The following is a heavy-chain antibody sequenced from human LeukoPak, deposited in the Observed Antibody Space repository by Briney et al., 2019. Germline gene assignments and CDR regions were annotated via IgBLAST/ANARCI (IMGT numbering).Heavy chain of an antibody. J-gene: IGHJ3*02. D-gene: IGHD6-13*01. Sequence: SETLSLTCAVSGDSISNYYWSWIRQPPGKGLEWIGYIYYSDNTDYNPSLKSRVSISVDTSKNQFSLKLSSVTAADTAVYYCARHVGNSWYVAFDIWGQGTLVTVSS. CDR3: ARHVGNSWYVAFDI. CDR2: IYYSDNT. V-gene: IGHV4-59*08. CDR1: GDSISNYY.